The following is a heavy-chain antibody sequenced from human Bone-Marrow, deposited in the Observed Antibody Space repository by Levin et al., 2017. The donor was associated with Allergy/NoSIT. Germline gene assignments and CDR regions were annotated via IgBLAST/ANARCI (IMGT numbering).Heavy chain of an antibody. Sequence: ASVKVSCKASGYTFPMYSMHWVRQAPGQRLEWMGWINAGNGYTKYSQKFQGRVTITRDTSATTAYVELRSLRSEDTAVYYCARAAHYYDSSGFYHWGQGTLVAV. J-gene: IGHJ4*02. V-gene: IGHV1-3*01. D-gene: IGHD3-22*01. CDR1: GYTFPMYS. CDR2: INAGNGYT. CDR3: ARAAHYYDSSGFYH.